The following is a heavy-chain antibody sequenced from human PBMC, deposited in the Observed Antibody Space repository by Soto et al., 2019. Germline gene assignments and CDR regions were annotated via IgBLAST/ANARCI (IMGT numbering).Heavy chain of an antibody. CDR3: ARGWLRYSSGGPPWYFQH. V-gene: IGHV1-46*01. D-gene: IGHD6-25*01. Sequence: GASVKVSCKXSGYTFTSYYMHWVRQAPGQGLEWMGIINPSGGSTSYAQKFQGRVTMTRDTSTSTVYMELSSLRSEDTAVYYCARGWLRYSSGGPPWYFQHWGQGTLVTVSS. CDR1: GYTFTSYY. CDR2: INPSGGST. J-gene: IGHJ1*01.